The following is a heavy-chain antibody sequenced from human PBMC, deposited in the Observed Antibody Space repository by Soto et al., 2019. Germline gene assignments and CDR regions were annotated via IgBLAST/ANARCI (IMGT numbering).Heavy chain of an antibody. Sequence: GESLKISCAASGFTFTSYWLSWVRQAPGKGLEWVANIKQDGSEKYYVDSVKGRFTISRDNAKNSMYLQMDSLRAEDTAVYHCASEVGATTILDYWGQGTLVTVYS. J-gene: IGHJ4*02. CDR2: IKQDGSEK. CDR3: ASEVGATTILDY. CDR1: GFTFTSYW. D-gene: IGHD1-26*01. V-gene: IGHV3-7*03.